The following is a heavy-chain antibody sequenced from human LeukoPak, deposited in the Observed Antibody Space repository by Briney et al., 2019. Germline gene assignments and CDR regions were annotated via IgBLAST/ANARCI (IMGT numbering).Heavy chain of an antibody. Sequence: SGGSLRLSCAASGFTFRNYNMFWARQAPGKGLEWVGLTKIKTDDGTPDYAALVKGRFTISRDDSKNTVYLEMNSLETEDTAVYYCISGGGTADYWGQGTLVSVSS. CDR1: GFTFRNYN. V-gene: IGHV3-15*01. CDR3: ISGGGTADY. CDR2: TKIKTDDGTP. J-gene: IGHJ4*02. D-gene: IGHD1-1*01.